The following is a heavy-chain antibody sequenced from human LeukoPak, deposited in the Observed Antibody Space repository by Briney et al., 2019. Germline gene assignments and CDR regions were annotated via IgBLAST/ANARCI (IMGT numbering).Heavy chain of an antibody. CDR3: AKDKQNDGKWDIDF. V-gene: IGHV3-23*01. Sequence: PGGSLRLSCAVSGFIFSGFTMSWVRQAPGKGLEWVSSILSTGDGTYYAASVKGRFTISRDNSKNTVFLQMNSLRAEDTAVYYCAKDKQNDGKWDIDFWGQGVLVTVSS. D-gene: IGHD1-26*01. J-gene: IGHJ4*02. CDR1: GFIFSGFT. CDR2: ILSTGDGT.